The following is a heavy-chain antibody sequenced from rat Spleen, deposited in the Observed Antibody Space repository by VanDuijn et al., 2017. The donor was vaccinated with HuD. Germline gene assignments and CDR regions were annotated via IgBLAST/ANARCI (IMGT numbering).Heavy chain of an antibody. CDR1: GHSITSSY. Sequence: EVQLQESGPGLVKPSQSLSLTCSVTGHSITSSYRWNWIRKFPGNKMEWIGHISYSGSTSYNPSLKSRISITKDTSKNQFFLQLNSVTTEDTATYYWASGNSGYGVMDAWGQGASVTVSS. J-gene: IGHJ4*01. V-gene: IGHV3-1*01. CDR2: ISYSGST. D-gene: IGHD4-3*01. CDR3: ASGNSGYGVMDA.